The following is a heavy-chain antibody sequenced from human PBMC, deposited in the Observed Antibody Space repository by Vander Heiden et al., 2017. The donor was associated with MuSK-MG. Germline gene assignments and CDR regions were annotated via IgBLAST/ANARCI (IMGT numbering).Heavy chain of an antibody. V-gene: IGHV1-46*03. J-gene: IGHJ3*02. Sequence: QVQLVQSGAEVKKPGASVKVSCKASGYTFTSYYMHWVRQAPGQGLEWMGIINPSGGSTNYAQHFQGRVTMTRDTSTRTVNMELSSLRSEDTAVYYCARDYDFWSGYAGPGAFDICGQGTMVTVSS. CDR3: ARDYDFWSGYAGPGAFDI. D-gene: IGHD3-3*01. CDR2: INPSGGST. CDR1: GYTFTSYY.